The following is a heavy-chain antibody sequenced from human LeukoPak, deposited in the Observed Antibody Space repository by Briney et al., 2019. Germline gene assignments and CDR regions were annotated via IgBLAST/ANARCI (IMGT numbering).Heavy chain of an antibody. V-gene: IGHV4-59*01. D-gene: IGHD3/OR15-3a*01. J-gene: IGHJ4*02. Sequence: SETLSLTCTVSGGSIKNYYFSWMRQAPGKRLQWIGNVYYTGSINYNPSLTGRVSISVDTSKNQISLRLTSVTAADTAMYHCARVSLGTGAYFFDYWGQGTLVTVSS. CDR2: VYYTGSI. CDR1: GGSIKNYY. CDR3: ARVSLGTGAYFFDY.